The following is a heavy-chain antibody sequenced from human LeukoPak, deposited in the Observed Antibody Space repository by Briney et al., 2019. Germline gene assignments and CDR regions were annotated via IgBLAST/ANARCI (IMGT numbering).Heavy chain of an antibody. V-gene: IGHV3-23*01. CDR3: ARQSGGFYGSSGYYSDS. Sequence: GGSLRLSCAGSGFTFSSHAMTWVRQAPGKGLEWVSAIGGSGGSTYYADSVKGRFTISRDNSKNTLYLQMNSLRAEDTAVYFCARQSGGFYGSSGYYSDSWGQGTLVTVSS. CDR1: GFTFSSHA. D-gene: IGHD3-22*01. J-gene: IGHJ4*02. CDR2: IGGSGGST.